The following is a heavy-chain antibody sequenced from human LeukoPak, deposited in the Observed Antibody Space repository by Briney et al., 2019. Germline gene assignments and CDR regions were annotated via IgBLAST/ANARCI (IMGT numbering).Heavy chain of an antibody. V-gene: IGHV3-7*01. J-gene: IGHJ4*02. CDR1: GFTFSSYW. D-gene: IGHD1-26*01. CDR2: IKQDGSEK. Sequence: GGSLRLSCAASGFTFSSYWMSWVRQAPGKGLEWVANIKQDGSEKYYVDSVKGRFTISRDNAKNSLYLQMNSLRAEDTAVYYCARDNPGGSYYKYYFDYWGQGTLVTVSS. CDR3: ARDNPGGSYYKYYFDY.